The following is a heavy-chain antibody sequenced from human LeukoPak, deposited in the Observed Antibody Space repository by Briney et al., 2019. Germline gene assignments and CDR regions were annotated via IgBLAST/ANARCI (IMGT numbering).Heavy chain of an antibody. D-gene: IGHD3-22*01. CDR2: ISSSGSTI. J-gene: IGHJ4*02. Sequence: PGGSLRLSCAASGFTFSSYEMNWVRQAPGKGLEWVSYISSSGSTIYYADSVKGRFTISRDNAKNSLYLQMNSLRAEDTAVYYCASSLITMIVPYWGQGTLVTVSS. V-gene: IGHV3-48*03. CDR3: ASSLITMIVPY. CDR1: GFTFSSYE.